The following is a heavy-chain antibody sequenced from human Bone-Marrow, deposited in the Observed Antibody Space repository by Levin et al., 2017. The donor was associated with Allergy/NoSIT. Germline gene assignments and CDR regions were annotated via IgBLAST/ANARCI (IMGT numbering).Heavy chain of an antibody. V-gene: IGHV3-7*04. CDR3: ARTGDDY. Sequence: GGSLRLSCAASGFTFTNYWMTWVRQAPGKGLEWVANIDQGGSGKYYVDSVKGRFTISRDNDMNSLYLQMNSLRAEDTAVYFCARTGDDYWGQGTLVTASS. D-gene: IGHD4-17*01. CDR1: GFTFTNYW. J-gene: IGHJ4*02. CDR2: IDQGGSGK.